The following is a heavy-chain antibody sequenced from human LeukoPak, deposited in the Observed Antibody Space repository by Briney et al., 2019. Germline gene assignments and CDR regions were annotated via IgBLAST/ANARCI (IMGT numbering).Heavy chain of an antibody. J-gene: IGHJ4*02. Sequence: SGGSLRLSCAASGFTFSDFWMSWVRQAPGKGLEWVANIKQDGSKQYYLDSVKGRFTISRDNAKNSLYLQMNSLRAEDTAVYYCARGEHSSGYWGQGTLVTVSS. CDR2: IKQDGSKQ. CDR3: ARGEHSSGY. V-gene: IGHV3-7*01. CDR1: GFTFSDFW. D-gene: IGHD5-18*01.